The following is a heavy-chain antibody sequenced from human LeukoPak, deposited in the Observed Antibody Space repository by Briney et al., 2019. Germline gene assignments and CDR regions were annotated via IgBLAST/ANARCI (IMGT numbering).Heavy chain of an antibody. D-gene: IGHD5-24*01. CDR2: IIPMFGTA. Sequence: GASVKVSCKTSGGTFSTYALTWVRQTPGQGLEWMGGIIPMFGTAKYAQKFEGRVTITTDESTSTAYMELSSLKSEDTAVYYCARGTARDGYKPNWFDPWGQGTLVTVSS. CDR3: ARGTARDGYKPNWFDP. CDR1: GGTFSTYA. V-gene: IGHV1-69*05. J-gene: IGHJ5*02.